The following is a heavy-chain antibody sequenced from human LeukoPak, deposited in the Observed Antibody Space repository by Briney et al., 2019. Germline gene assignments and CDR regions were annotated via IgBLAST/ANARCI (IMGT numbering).Heavy chain of an antibody. CDR1: GSSISSYY. D-gene: IGHD6-19*01. CDR3: AREAVAGIFDY. Sequence: PSETLSLTCTVSGSSISSYYWSWIRQPPGKGLEWIGYIYYSGSTNYNPSLKSRVTISVDTSKNQFSLKLSSVTAADTAVYYCAREAVAGIFDYWGQGTLVTVSS. V-gene: IGHV4-59*01. J-gene: IGHJ4*02. CDR2: IYYSGST.